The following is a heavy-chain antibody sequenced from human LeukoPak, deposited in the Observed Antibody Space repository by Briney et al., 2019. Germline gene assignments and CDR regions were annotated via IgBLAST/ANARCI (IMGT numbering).Heavy chain of an antibody. V-gene: IGHV3-48*04. CDR3: ARALRRDAFDI. Sequence: GGSLRLSCAASGFTFSSYSMNWVRQAPGKGLEWVSYISSSSSTIYYADSVKGRFTIPRDNAKNSLYLQMNSLRAEDTAVYYCARALRRDAFDIWGQGTMVTVSS. D-gene: IGHD5-12*01. J-gene: IGHJ3*02. CDR1: GFTFSSYS. CDR2: ISSSSSTI.